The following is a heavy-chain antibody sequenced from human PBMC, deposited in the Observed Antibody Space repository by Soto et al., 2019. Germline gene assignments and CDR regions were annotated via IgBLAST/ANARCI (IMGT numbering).Heavy chain of an antibody. V-gene: IGHV4-38-2*01. Sequence: SETLSLTCAVSGYSIISGFYLVLIRQPPGKVLEWIGNIYQSGSTYYNPSLKSRVTISVDTSRNQFSLKLSSVTAADTAVYYCARMSPSSWYDYWGQGTLVTVSS. CDR2: IYQSGST. D-gene: IGHD6-13*01. J-gene: IGHJ4*02. CDR1: GYSIISGFY. CDR3: ARMSPSSWYDY.